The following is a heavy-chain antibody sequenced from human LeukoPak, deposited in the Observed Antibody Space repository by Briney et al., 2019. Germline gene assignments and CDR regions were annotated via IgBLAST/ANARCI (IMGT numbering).Heavy chain of an antibody. J-gene: IGHJ5*02. CDR3: AREGADSITMVRGVILTKNWFDP. D-gene: IGHD3-10*01. CDR2: IYTGGST. CDR1: GVSISSYY. V-gene: IGHV4-4*07. Sequence: PSETLSLTCTVSGVSISSYYWSWIRQPAGKGLEWIGRIYTGGSTNYNPSLKSRVIMSVDTSKNQFSLKLSSVTAADTAVYYCAREGADSITMVRGVILTKNWFDPWGQGTLVTVSS.